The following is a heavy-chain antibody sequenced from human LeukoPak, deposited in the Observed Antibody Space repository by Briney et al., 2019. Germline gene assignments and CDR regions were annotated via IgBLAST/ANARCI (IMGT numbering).Heavy chain of an antibody. J-gene: IGHJ1*01. CDR1: GYTFTSYD. Sequence: ASVKVSCKASGYTFTSYDINWVRQATGQGLEWMGWMNPDSGNTGYAQKFQGRVTMTRNTSISTAYMELSSLRSEDTAMYYCARVVMGATPLVQHWGQGTLVTVSS. CDR2: MNPDSGNT. V-gene: IGHV1-8*01. D-gene: IGHD1-26*01. CDR3: ARVVMGATPLVQH.